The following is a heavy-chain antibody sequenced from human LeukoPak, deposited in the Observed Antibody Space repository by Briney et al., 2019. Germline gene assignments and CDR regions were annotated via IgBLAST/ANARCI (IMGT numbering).Heavy chain of an antibody. D-gene: IGHD4-23*01. CDR2: ISYDGSNK. CDR1: GFTFSSYG. J-gene: IGHJ6*03. CDR3: ATNYGGNSMGLYYYYYMDV. Sequence: PGRSLRLSCAASGFTFSSYGMHWVRQAPGKGLEWVAVISYDGSNKYYADSVKGRFTISRDNSKNTLYLQMNSLRAEDTAVYYCATNYGGNSMGLYYYYYMDVWGKGTTVTVSS. V-gene: IGHV3-30*03.